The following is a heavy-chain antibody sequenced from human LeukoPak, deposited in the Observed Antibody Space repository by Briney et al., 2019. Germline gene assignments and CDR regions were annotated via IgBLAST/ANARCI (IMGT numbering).Heavy chain of an antibody. CDR3: AKVVDSNDAFDI. D-gene: IGHD2-15*01. Sequence: SETLSLTCAVYGGSFSGYYWSWIRQPPGKGLEWVGEINHSGSTNYNPSLKSRVTISVDTSKNQFSLKLSPVTAADTAVYYCAKVVDSNDAFDIWGQGTMVTVSS. J-gene: IGHJ3*02. CDR2: INHSGST. CDR1: GGSFSGYY. V-gene: IGHV4-34*01.